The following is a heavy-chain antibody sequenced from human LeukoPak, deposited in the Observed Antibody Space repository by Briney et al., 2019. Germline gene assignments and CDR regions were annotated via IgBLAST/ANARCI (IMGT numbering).Heavy chain of an antibody. CDR2: ISGSGGST. CDR3: AKDRRAAAAYYYYGMDV. V-gene: IGHV3-23*01. J-gene: IGHJ6*02. CDR1: GFTFSSYW. D-gene: IGHD6-13*01. Sequence: GGSLRLSCAASGFTFSSYWMSWVRQAPGKGLEWVSAISGSGGSTYYADSVKGRFTISRDNSKNTLYLQMNSLRAEDTAVYYCAKDRRAAAAYYYYGMDVWGQGTTVTVSS.